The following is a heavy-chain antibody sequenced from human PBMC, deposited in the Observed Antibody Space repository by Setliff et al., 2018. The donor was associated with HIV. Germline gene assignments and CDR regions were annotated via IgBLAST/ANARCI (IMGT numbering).Heavy chain of an antibody. J-gene: IGHJ4*02. V-gene: IGHV4-4*08. CDR2: IYTSGST. CDR3: ARNKDFWSGSLDY. CDR1: GGSISSYY. D-gene: IGHD3-3*01. Sequence: KASETLSLTCTVSGGSISSYYWSWIRQPPGKGLEWIGYIYTSGSTNYNPSLKSRVPISVDTSKNQFSLKLSSVTAADTAVYYCARNKDFWSGSLDYWGQGTLVTVSS.